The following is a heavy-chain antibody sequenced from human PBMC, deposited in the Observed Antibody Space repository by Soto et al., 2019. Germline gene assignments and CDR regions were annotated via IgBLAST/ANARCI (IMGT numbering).Heavy chain of an antibody. J-gene: IGHJ4*02. D-gene: IGHD3-10*02. CDR1: GGSISSGGYY. V-gene: IGHV4-31*03. CDR3: AREMLGDGYNEITVDY. Sequence: SETLSLTCTVSGGSISSGGYYWSWIRQHPGKGLEWIGYIYYSGSTYYNPSLNSGATTSVDTSKNQFSLKLSSVTAADTAVYYCAREMLGDGYNEITVDYWGQGTLVTVSS. CDR2: IYYSGST.